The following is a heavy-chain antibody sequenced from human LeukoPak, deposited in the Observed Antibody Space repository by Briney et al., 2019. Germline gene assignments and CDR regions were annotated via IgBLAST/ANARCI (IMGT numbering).Heavy chain of an antibody. J-gene: IGHJ4*02. CDR1: GFSFSDYY. Sequence: GGSLRLSCAASGFSFSDYYMSWVRQAPGKGLEWIPYITNSGSTIYYAESVKGRFTISRDDAKNSLYLQMNNLRAEDTAVYYCARDRDCGTTTCSVDYWGQGTLVTVSS. CDR2: ITNSGSTI. D-gene: IGHD2-2*01. CDR3: ARDRDCGTTTCSVDY. V-gene: IGHV3-11*01.